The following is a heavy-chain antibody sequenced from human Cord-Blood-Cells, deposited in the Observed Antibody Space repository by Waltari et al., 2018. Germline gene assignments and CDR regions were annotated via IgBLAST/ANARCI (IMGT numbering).Heavy chain of an antibody. CDR3: ARGRFDVVVVAARAFDI. CDR1: GGSFSGYY. J-gene: IGHJ3*02. D-gene: IGHD2-15*01. CDR2: INHSGST. Sequence: QVQLQQWGAGLLKPSETLSLTCAVYGGSFSGYYWSWIRQPPGKGLEWIGEINHSGSTNYNPSLKSRVTISVDTSKNQCSLKLSSVTAADTAVYYCARGRFDVVVVAARAFDIWGQGTMVTVSS. V-gene: IGHV4-34*01.